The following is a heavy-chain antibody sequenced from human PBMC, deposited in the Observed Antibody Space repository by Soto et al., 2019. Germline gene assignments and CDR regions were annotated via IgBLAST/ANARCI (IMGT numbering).Heavy chain of an antibody. CDR2: ISYDGSNK. D-gene: IGHD6-19*01. Sequence: PGGPLRLPCAASGFTFSSYGMHWVRQAPGKGLEWVAVISYDGSNKYYADSVKGRFTISRDNSKNTLYLQMNSLRAEDTAVYYCANTRFGGQWLPKYGMDVWGQGTTVTVSS. J-gene: IGHJ6*02. CDR3: ANTRFGGQWLPKYGMDV. CDR1: GFTFSSYG. V-gene: IGHV3-30*18.